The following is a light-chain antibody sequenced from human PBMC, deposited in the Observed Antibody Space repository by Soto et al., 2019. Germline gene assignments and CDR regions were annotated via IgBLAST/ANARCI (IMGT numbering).Light chain of an antibody. CDR1: QSVSSN. V-gene: IGKV3-15*01. CDR2: RAS. J-gene: IGKJ1*01. CDR3: QQYHNLWT. Sequence: EIALTQSPDTLSLSPGERATLSCRASQSVSSNVAWFQQRPGQAPRLLIYRASTRATGTPARFSGSGSGTEFTLTITSLQSEDFALYYCQQYHNLWTFGQGTKVDIK.